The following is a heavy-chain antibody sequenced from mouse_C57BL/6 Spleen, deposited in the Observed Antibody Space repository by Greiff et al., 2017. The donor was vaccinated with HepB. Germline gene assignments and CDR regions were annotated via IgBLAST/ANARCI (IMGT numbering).Heavy chain of an antibody. CDR3: ARAGDGYLDY. CDR2: INPNNGGT. Sequence: EVKLQQSGPELVKPGASVKISCKASGYTFTDYYMNWVKQSHGKSLEWIGDINPNNGGTSYNQKFKGKATLTVDKSSSTAYMELRSLTSEDSAVYYCARAGDGYLDYWGQGTTLSVSS. J-gene: IGHJ2*01. CDR1: GYTFTDYY. D-gene: IGHD2-3*01. V-gene: IGHV1-26*01.